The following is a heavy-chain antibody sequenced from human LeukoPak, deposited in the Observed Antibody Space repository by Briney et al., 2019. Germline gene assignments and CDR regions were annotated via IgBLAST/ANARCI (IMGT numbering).Heavy chain of an antibody. D-gene: IGHD3-10*01. CDR3: ARANYYGSGSSSVQHWFAP. Sequence: GESLKISCKGSGYSFTSYWIGWVRQMPGKGLEWMGIIYPGDSDTRYSPSFQGQCTISADKSISTAYLQWSSMKASHTAMYYCARANYYGSGSSSVQHWFAPRGQGNLVTVSS. J-gene: IGHJ5*02. V-gene: IGHV5-51*01. CDR2: IYPGDSDT. CDR1: GYSFTSYW.